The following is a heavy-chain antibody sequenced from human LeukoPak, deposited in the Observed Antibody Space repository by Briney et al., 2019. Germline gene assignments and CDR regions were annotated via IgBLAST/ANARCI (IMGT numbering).Heavy chain of an antibody. V-gene: IGHV1-69*06. CDR2: IIPIFGTA. D-gene: IGHD4-11*01. CDR1: GGTFSSYA. J-gene: IGHJ5*02. Sequence: SVKVSCKASGGTFSSYAISWVRQAPGQGLEWMGGIIPIFGTANYAQKFQGRVTITADKSTSTAYMELSSLRSEDTAVYYCARIPPPHPSNPYGNWCDPWGQGTLVTVSS. CDR3: ARIPPPHPSNPYGNWCDP.